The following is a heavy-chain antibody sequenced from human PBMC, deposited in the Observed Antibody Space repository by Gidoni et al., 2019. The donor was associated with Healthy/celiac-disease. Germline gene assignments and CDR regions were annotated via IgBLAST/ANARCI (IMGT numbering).Heavy chain of an antibody. CDR1: GGSIISGGYY. D-gene: IGHD6-13*01. CDR2: IYYSGST. V-gene: IGHV4-31*03. Sequence: QVQLQESGPGLVTPSPTLSLTCTVSGGSIISGGYYWSWIRQHPGKGLEWIGYIYYSGSTYYNPSLKSRVTISVDTSKNQFSLKLSSVTAADTAVYYCARVQIAAAGTNWFDPWGQGTLVTVSS. CDR3: ARVQIAAAGTNWFDP. J-gene: IGHJ5*02.